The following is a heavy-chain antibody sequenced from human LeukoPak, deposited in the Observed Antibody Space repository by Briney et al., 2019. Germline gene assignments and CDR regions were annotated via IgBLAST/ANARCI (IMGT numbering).Heavy chain of an antibody. D-gene: IGHD2-2*02. CDR2: TYYSGST. CDR1: GGSLSSGDYY. V-gene: IGHV4-30-4*08. Sequence: PSETLSLTCTVSGGSLSSGDYYWSWIRQPPGKGLEWIGYTYYSGSTYYNPSLKSRVTISVDTSKNQFSLKLSSVTAADTAVYYCAREGPYCSSTSCYTRQYYFDYWGQGTLVTVSS. CDR3: AREGPYCSSTSCYTRQYYFDY. J-gene: IGHJ4*02.